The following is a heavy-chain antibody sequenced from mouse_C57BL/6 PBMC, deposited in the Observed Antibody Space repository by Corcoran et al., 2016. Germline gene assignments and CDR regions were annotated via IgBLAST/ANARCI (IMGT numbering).Heavy chain of an antibody. D-gene: IGHD2-3*01. Sequence: QVQLQQSGAELVRPGTSVKMSCKASGYTFTNYWIGWAKQRPGHGLEWIGDIYPGGGYTNYNEKFKGKATLTADKSSSTAYMQFSSLTSEDSAIYYCARSWDGYPAWFAYWGQGTLVTVSA. CDR3: ARSWDGYPAWFAY. CDR1: GYTFTNYW. V-gene: IGHV1-63*01. CDR2: IYPGGGYT. J-gene: IGHJ3*01.